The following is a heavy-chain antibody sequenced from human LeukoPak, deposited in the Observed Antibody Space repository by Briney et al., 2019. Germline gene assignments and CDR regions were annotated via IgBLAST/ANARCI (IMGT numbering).Heavy chain of an antibody. V-gene: IGHV7-4-1*02. Sequence: ASVKVSCKASGYTFTSYAMNWVRQAPGQGLEWMGWINTNTGSPTYAEGFTGRFVFSLDTSVSTAYLQISSLKAEDTAVYYCARAFMVRGVIISSGFDPWGQGTLVTASS. CDR2: INTNTGSP. CDR1: GYTFTSYA. J-gene: IGHJ5*02. D-gene: IGHD3-10*01. CDR3: ARAFMVRGVIISSGFDP.